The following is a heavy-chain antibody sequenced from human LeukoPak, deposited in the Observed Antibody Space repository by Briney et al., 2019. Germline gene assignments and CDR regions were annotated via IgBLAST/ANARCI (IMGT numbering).Heavy chain of an antibody. D-gene: IGHD1-14*01. J-gene: IGHJ4*02. CDR2: INGNDGST. CDR1: GYTFDNFY. V-gene: IGHV1-2*02. Sequence: ASVKVSCKASGYTFDNFYIHWVRQAPGQGPEWMGWINGNDGSTKYAQGFQGRVIMTRVTAISTVYMDLSGLRPDDTAIYYCARDEGSTYNQLDYWGQGTLVTVSS. CDR3: ARDEGSTYNQLDY.